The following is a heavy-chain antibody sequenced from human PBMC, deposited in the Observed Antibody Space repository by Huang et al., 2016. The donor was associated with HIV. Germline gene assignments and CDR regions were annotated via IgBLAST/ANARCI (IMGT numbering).Heavy chain of an antibody. Sequence: DSVRGRLTISRDNSKNTLSLQLNSLGVEDTAVYYCARDRDYGDAGWTFDVWGQGTMVTVSS. J-gene: IGHJ3*01. V-gene: IGHV3-30*01. CDR3: ARDRDYGDAGWTFDV. D-gene: IGHD4-17*01.